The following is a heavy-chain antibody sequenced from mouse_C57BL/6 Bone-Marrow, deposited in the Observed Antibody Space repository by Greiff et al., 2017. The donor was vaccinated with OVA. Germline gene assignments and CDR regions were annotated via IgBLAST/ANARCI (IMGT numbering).Heavy chain of an antibody. CDR1: GFTFSSYA. CDR3: TRLLDAMDY. CDR2: ISSGGDYI. V-gene: IGHV5-9-1*02. J-gene: IGHJ4*01. Sequence: EVMLVESGEGLVKPGGSLKLSCAASGFTFSSYAMSWVRQTPEKRLEWVAYISSGGDYIYYADTVKGRFTISRDKARTTLYLQMISLKSEDTAMYYCTRLLDAMDYWGQGTSVTVSS. D-gene: IGHD2-1*01.